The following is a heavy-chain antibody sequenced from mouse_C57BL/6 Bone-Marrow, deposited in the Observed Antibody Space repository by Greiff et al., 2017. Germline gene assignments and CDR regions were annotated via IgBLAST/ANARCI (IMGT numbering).Heavy chain of an antibody. J-gene: IGHJ4*01. CDR2: IDPETGGP. D-gene: IGHD1-1*01. Sequence: QVQLQQSGAELVRPGASVTLSCKASGYTFTDYEMHWVKQTPVPGLEWIGAIDPETGGPAYNQKFKGKAILTADKSSSTAYMELRSLTSEDSAVYYCTSNYGFYYAMDYWGQGTSVTVSS. CDR3: TSNYGFYYAMDY. V-gene: IGHV1-15*01. CDR1: GYTFTDYE.